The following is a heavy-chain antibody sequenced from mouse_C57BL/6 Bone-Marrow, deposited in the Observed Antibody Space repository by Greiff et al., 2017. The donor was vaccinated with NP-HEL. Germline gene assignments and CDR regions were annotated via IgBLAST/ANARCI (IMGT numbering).Heavy chain of an antibody. V-gene: IGHV1-50*01. J-gene: IGHJ4*01. CDR1: GYTFTSYW. CDR2: IDPSDSYT. Sequence: QVQLQQPGAELVKPGASVKLSCKASGYTFTSYWMQWVKQRPGQGLEWIGEIDPSDSYTNYNQKFKGKATLTVDTSSSTAYMQLSSLTSEDSAVYYCASYKFGFYAMDYWGQGTSVTVSS. CDR3: ASYKFGFYAMDY.